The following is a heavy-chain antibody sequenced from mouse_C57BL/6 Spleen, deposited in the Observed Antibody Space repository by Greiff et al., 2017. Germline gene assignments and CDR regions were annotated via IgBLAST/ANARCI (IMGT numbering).Heavy chain of an antibody. D-gene: IGHD1-1*01. J-gene: IGHJ3*01. CDR2: IYPGSGNT. V-gene: IGHV1-76*01. Sequence: QVHVQQSGAELVRPGASVKLSCKASGYTFTGYYINWVKQRPGRGLEWIARIYPGSGNTYYNEKFKGKATLTAEKPSSTAYMQLSSLTSEDSAVAFCARAYGSSGQGYAYWGQGTLVTVSA. CDR1: GYTFTGYY. CDR3: ARAYGSSGQGYAY.